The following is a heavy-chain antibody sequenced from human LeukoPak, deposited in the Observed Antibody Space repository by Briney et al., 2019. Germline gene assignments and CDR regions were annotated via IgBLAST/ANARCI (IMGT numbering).Heavy chain of an antibody. CDR3: ARVSPMIVVGDNWFDP. D-gene: IGHD3-22*01. V-gene: IGHV1-8*01. CDR2: MNPNSGNT. Sequence: ASVKVSCKASGYTFTSYDINWARQATGQGLEWMGWMNPNSGNTGYAQKFQGRVTMTRNTSISTAYMELSSLRSEDTAVYYCARVSPMIVVGDNWFDPWGQGTLVTVSS. J-gene: IGHJ5*02. CDR1: GYTFTSYD.